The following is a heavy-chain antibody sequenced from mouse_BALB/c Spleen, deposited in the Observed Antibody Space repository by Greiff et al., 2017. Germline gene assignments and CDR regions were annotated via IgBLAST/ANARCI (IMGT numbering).Heavy chain of an antibody. CDR1: GFTFSDYY. V-gene: IGHV5-4*02. Sequence: EVQRVESGGGLVKPGGSLKLSCAASGFTFSDYYMYWVRQTPEKRLEWVATISDGGSYTYYPDSVKGRFTISRDNAKNNLYLQMSSLKSEDTAMYYCARDRTGTDYYAMDYWGQGTSVTVSS. J-gene: IGHJ4*01. D-gene: IGHD4-1*01. CDR3: ARDRTGTDYYAMDY. CDR2: ISDGGSYT.